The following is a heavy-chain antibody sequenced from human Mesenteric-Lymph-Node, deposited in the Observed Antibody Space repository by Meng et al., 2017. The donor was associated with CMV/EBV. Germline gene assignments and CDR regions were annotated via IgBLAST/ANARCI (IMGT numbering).Heavy chain of an antibody. CDR3: ARDTGSGWYEGYHGMDV. J-gene: IGHJ6*02. V-gene: IGHV3-66*01. CDR2: IYSDEST. Sequence: GESLKISCAASGFTVSSNYMSWVRQAPGKGLEWVSVIYSDESTYYADSVKGRFTISRDNSKNTLYLQMTSLRGEDTAVYYCARDTGSGWYEGYHGMDVWGQGTTVTVSS. CDR1: GFTVSSNY. D-gene: IGHD6-19*01.